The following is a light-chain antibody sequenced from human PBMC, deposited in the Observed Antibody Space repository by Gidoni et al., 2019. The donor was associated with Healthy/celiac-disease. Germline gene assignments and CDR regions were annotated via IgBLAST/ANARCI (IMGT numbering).Light chain of an antibody. V-gene: IGLV2-14*03. J-gene: IGLJ3*02. CDR2: DVS. CDR3: YSYTSSSPSL. Sequence: QSPLTQPASVSGPPGKPITISCTGSSSDVGGYNFVPWYQQHPGKAPKLMIYDVSYRPSGVSNRFSGTRSGNTAALTISVLQAEDEADYYCYSYTSSSPSLFGGGTKLTVL. CDR1: SSDVGGYNF.